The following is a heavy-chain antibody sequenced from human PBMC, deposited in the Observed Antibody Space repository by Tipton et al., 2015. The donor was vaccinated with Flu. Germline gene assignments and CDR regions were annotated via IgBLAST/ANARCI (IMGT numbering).Heavy chain of an antibody. CDR3: ARDPPAAKDVVVVAATPNYYMDV. D-gene: IGHD2-15*01. CDR1: GYTFTGYY. V-gene: IGHV1-18*04. Sequence: QVQLVQSGAEVKKPGASVKVSCKASGYTFTGYYMHWVRQAPGQGLEWMGWISAYNGNTNYAQKLQGRVTMTTDTSTSTAYMELRSLRSDDTAVYYCARDPPAAKDVVVVAATPNYYMDVWGKGTTVTVSS. J-gene: IGHJ6*03. CDR2: ISAYNGNT.